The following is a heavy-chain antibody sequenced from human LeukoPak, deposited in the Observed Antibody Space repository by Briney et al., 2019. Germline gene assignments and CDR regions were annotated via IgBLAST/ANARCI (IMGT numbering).Heavy chain of an antibody. D-gene: IGHD3-16*02. CDR3: ARIRMITFGGVIVRTYYFDY. CDR1: NYSISSGYY. CDR2: IYHRGNT. Sequence: SETLSLTCAVSNYSISSGYYWGWIRQPPGKGLEWIGSIYHRGNTYYNPSLKSRVTISVDTSMNQFSLKLSSVTAADTAVYYCARIRMITFGGVIVRTYYFDYWGQGTLVIVSS. V-gene: IGHV4-38-2*01. J-gene: IGHJ4*02.